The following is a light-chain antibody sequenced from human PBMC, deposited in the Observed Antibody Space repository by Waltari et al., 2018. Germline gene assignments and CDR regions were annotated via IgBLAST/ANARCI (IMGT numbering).Light chain of an antibody. CDR2: DVS. CDR3: CSYAGSYTVV. Sequence: QSALTQPRSVSGSPGQSVTISCTGTSSDVGGYNYVSWYQQHPGKAPTLMIYDVSKRPSGDPDLFSGSKSGNTASLTISGLQAEDEADYYCCSYAGSYTVVFGGGTKLTVL. CDR1: SSDVGGYNY. V-gene: IGLV2-11*01. J-gene: IGLJ2*01.